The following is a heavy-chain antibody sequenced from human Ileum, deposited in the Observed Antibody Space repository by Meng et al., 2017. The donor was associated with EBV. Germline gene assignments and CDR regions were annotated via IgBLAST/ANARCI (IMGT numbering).Heavy chain of an antibody. D-gene: IGHD2-15*01. CDR3: ARGGWSLDY. J-gene: IGHJ4*02. CDR1: GGSISSYY. V-gene: IGHV4-59*08. Sequence: VHLQEAGPGLVKPSETLSLSCNVSGGSISSYYWSWIRQPPGKGLEWIGYIYYSGSTNYTPSLKSRVTISVDTSKNQFSLNLSSVTAADTAVYYCARGGWSLDYWGQGTLVTVSS. CDR2: IYYSGST.